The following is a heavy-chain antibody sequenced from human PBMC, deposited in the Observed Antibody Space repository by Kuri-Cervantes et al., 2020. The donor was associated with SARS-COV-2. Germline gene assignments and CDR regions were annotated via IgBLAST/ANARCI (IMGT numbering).Heavy chain of an antibody. D-gene: IGHD3-10*01. V-gene: IGHV3-21*01. CDR3: ARDYGSGSRFDF. CDR2: ISSRSIYI. CDR1: GFTFNTYS. J-gene: IGHJ4*02. Sequence: GGSLRLSCAASGFTFNTYSMDWVRQAPGKGLEWVSSISSRSIYIKYADSAKGRFTISRDDAKKSLYLQMNSLRAEDTAMYFCARDYGSGSRFDFWGQGSLVTVSS.